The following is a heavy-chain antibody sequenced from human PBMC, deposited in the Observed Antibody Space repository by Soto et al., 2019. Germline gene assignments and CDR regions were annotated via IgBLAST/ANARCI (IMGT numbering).Heavy chain of an antibody. D-gene: IGHD6-6*01. J-gene: IGHJ6*02. Sequence: ASVKVSCKASGYTFTGYYMHWVRQAPGQGLEWMGWINPNSGGTNYAQKFQGRVTMTRDTSISTAYMELSRLRSDDTAVYYCARRYGSSHYYYGMDVWGQGTTVTVSS. CDR3: ARRYGSSHYYYGMDV. CDR1: GYTFTGYY. V-gene: IGHV1-2*02. CDR2: INPNSGGT.